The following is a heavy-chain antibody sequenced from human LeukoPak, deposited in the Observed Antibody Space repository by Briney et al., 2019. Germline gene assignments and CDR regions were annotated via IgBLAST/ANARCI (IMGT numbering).Heavy chain of an antibody. Sequence: GASVKVSCKASGYTFPSYDINWVRQATGQGLEWMGWMNPNSGNTGYAQKFHGRVIFTRNPSINTAYMELSSLRSDDTAVYYCARGASRSFDYWGQGTLVTVSS. CDR3: ARGASRSFDY. CDR2: MNPNSGNT. CDR1: GYTFPSYD. V-gene: IGHV1-8*03. J-gene: IGHJ4*02.